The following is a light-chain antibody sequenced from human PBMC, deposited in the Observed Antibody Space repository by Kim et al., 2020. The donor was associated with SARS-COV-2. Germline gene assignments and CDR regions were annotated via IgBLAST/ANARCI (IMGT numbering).Light chain of an antibody. Sequence: VALGQTVRITCQGDSLRSYYASWYQQKPGQAPVLVIYGKNNRPSGIPDRFSGSSSGNTASLTITGAQAEDEADYYCNSRDSSGPIVFGGGTQLTVL. J-gene: IGLJ3*02. V-gene: IGLV3-19*01. CDR1: SLRSYY. CDR3: NSRDSSGPIV. CDR2: GKN.